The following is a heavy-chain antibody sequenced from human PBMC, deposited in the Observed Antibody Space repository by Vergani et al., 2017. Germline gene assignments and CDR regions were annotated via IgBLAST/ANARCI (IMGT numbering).Heavy chain of an antibody. J-gene: IGHJ4*02. D-gene: IGHD6-13*01. CDR1: GYTFTSYA. CDR3: ARVVADGLPY. V-gene: IGHV1-3*01. Sequence: QVQLVQSGAEVKKPGASVKVSCKASGYTFTSYAMHWVRQAPGQRLEWMGWMNAGNGNTKYSQKFQGRVTITRDTSASTAYMELSSLRSEDTAVYYCARVVADGLPYWGQGNLVTVSS. CDR2: MNAGNGNT.